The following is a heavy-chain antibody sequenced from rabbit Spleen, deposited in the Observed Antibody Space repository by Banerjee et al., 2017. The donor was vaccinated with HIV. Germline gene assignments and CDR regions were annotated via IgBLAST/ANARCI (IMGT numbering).Heavy chain of an antibody. CDR2: IEPIFGNT. V-gene: IGHV1S47*01. CDR3: VREVYHILGL. Sequence: EQLVESGGGLVQPGGSLTLSCKASGFDFSNYGVSWVRQAPGKGLEWIGYIEPIFGNTYYANWVNGRFTISSHNAQNTLYLQLNSLTAADTATYFCVREVYHILGLWGPGTLVTVS. CDR1: GFDFSNYG. D-gene: IGHD1-1*01. J-gene: IGHJ4*01.